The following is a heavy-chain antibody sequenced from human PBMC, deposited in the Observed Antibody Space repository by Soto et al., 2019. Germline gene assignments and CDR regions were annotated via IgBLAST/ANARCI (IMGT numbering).Heavy chain of an antibody. D-gene: IGHD3-3*01. J-gene: IGHJ5*02. CDR1: GDSVSSNSAA. CDR3: AREVPYYDFWSGYPRFDP. CDR2: TYYRSKWYN. V-gene: IGHV6-1*01. Sequence: SQTLSLTCAISGDSVSSNSAAWNWIRQSPSRGLEWLGRTYYRSKWYNDYVVSVKSPITINPDTSKNQFSLQLNSVTPEDTAVYYCAREVPYYDFWSGYPRFDPWGQGTLVTGSS.